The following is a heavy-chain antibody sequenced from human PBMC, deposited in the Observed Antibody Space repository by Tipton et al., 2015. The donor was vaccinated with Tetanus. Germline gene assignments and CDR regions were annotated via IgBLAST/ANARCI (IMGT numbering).Heavy chain of an antibody. CDR2: INHSGST. CDR1: GGSISSYY. J-gene: IGHJ4*02. Sequence: TLSLTCTVSGGSISSYYWSWIRQPPGKGLEWIGEINHSGSTNYNPSLKSRVTISEDTSKNQFSLKMSSVTAADTTVYYCARGRVSGMPWLGYWGQGTLVTVTS. D-gene: IGHD1-20*01. CDR3: ARGRVSGMPWLGY. V-gene: IGHV4-34*01.